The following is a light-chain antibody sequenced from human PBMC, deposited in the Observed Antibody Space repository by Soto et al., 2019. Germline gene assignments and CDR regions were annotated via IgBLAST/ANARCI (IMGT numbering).Light chain of an antibody. CDR2: DST. Sequence: VLTQYPATLSLSPGERATLSCRASQSIHTSLAWYQQKPGQPPRLVVYDSTLRANGVPDRFGGSRSGPEFTLTINNLEPEDFAVYYCQQRNVWPPITLGQGTRLEI. V-gene: IGKV3-11*01. CDR3: QQRNVWPPIT. J-gene: IGKJ5*01. CDR1: QSIHTS.